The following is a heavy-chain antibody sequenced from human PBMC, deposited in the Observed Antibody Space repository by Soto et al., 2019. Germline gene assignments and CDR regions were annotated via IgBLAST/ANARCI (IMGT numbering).Heavy chain of an antibody. CDR2: IWYDGSNK. D-gene: IGHD2-15*01. CDR3: AREGKGNGCSGGSCYLEWGMDV. Sequence: GGSLRLSCAASGFTFSSYGMHWVRQAPGKGLEWVAVIWYDGSNKYYADSVKGRFTISRDNSKNTLYLQMNSLRAEDTAVYYCAREGKGNGCSGGSCYLEWGMDVWGQGTTVTVSS. CDR1: GFTFSSYG. J-gene: IGHJ6*02. V-gene: IGHV3-33*01.